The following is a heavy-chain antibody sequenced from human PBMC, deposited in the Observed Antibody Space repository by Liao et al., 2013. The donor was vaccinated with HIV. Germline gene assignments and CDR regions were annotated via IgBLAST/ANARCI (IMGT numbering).Heavy chain of an antibody. V-gene: IGHV4-4*07. Sequence: QVQLQESGPGLVKPSETLSLTCAVSGGSINNHYWNWIRQPAGRGLEWIGRIYTSGNTNYSPSLKSRITMSVDSSKNQFSLKLSSVTAADTAVYYCAARITISGVAIPHALDIWGQGTVVTVS. CDR3: AARITISGVAIPHALDI. CDR2: IYTSGNT. D-gene: IGHD3-3*01. J-gene: IGHJ3*02. CDR1: GGSINNHY.